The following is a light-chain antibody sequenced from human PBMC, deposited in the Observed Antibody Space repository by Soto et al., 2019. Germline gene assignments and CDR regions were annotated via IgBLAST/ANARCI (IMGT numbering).Light chain of an antibody. V-gene: IGKV3-15*01. Sequence: EIVLTQSPATLSVSLGDSATLSCRASQSVSLSLAWYQMRPGQPPRLLIYGASTRATDIPARFSGSGSGTDFTLTISSLQSEDFAVYFCQQYHIWPLWTFGQGTKVELK. CDR2: GAS. CDR3: QQYHIWPLWT. CDR1: QSVSLS. J-gene: IGKJ1*01.